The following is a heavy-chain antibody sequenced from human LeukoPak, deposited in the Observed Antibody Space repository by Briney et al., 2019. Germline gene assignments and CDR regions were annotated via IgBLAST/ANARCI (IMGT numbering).Heavy chain of an antibody. D-gene: IGHD3/OR15-3a*01. Sequence: PSQTLSLTCTVSGGSISSGDYYWSWIRQPLGKGLEWIGYIYYSGSTYYNPSLKSRVTISVDTSKNQFSLKLSSVTAADTAVYYCARDFDFWSSRNNDAFDIWGQGTMVTVSS. V-gene: IGHV4-30-4*08. CDR3: ARDFDFWSSRNNDAFDI. CDR1: GGSISSGDYY. CDR2: IYYSGST. J-gene: IGHJ3*02.